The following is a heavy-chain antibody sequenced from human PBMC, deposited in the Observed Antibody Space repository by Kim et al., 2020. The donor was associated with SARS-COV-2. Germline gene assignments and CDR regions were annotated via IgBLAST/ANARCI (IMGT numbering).Heavy chain of an antibody. CDR2: IYPGDSDT. J-gene: IGHJ6*02. Sequence: GESLKISCKGSGYSFTSYWIGWVRQMPGKGLEWMGIIYPGDSDTRYSPSFQGQVTISADKSISTAYLQWSSLKASDTAMYYCARRFPYCSGGSCYRLGMNYYYGMDVWGQGTTVTVSS. V-gene: IGHV5-51*01. CDR3: ARRFPYCSGGSCYRLGMNYYYGMDV. CDR1: GYSFTSYW. D-gene: IGHD2-15*01.